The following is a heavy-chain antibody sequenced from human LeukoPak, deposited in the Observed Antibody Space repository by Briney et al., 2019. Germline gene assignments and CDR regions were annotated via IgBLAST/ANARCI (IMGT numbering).Heavy chain of an antibody. CDR3: TTTYSSGWSKFDY. Sequence: GGSLKLSCAASGFTFSGSAMHWVRQASGKGLEWVGRIRSKANSYATAYAASVKGRFTISRDDSKNTAYLQMSSLKTEDTAVYYCTTTYSSGWSKFDYWGQGTLVTVSS. CDR1: GFTFSGSA. V-gene: IGHV3-73*01. CDR2: IRSKANSYAT. J-gene: IGHJ4*02. D-gene: IGHD6-19*01.